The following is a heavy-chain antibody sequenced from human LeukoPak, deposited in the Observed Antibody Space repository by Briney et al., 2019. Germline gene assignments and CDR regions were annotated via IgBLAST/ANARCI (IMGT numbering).Heavy chain of an antibody. J-gene: IGHJ4*02. CDR2: IDPSDSYT. V-gene: IGHV5-10-1*01. D-gene: IGHD6-6*01. CDR1: GYSFTSYW. CDR3: ARHRGGIAARPDY. Sequence: GESLKISCKGSGYSFTSYWISWVRQMPGKGLEWMGRIDPSDSYTNYSPSFQGHVTISADKSISTAYLQWSGLKASDTAMYYCARHRGGIAARPDYWGQGTLVTVSS.